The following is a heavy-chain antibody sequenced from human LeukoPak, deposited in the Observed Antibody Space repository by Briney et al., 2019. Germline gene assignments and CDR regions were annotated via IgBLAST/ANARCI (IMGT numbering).Heavy chain of an antibody. CDR2: ISGYNGNT. V-gene: IGHV1-18*01. CDR1: GYTFTNYG. Sequence: ASVKVSCKASGYTFTNYGITWVRQAPGQGLEWMGWISGYNGNTNYAQKFQGRVTMTTDTSTSTAYMELSRLRSDDTAVYYCARMRNTKCPFDPWGQGTMVTVSS. D-gene: IGHD1/OR15-1a*01. J-gene: IGHJ5*02. CDR3: ARMRNTKCPFDP.